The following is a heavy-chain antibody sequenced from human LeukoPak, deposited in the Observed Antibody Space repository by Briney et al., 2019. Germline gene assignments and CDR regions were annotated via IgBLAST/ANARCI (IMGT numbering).Heavy chain of an antibody. J-gene: IGHJ4*02. V-gene: IGHV3-23*01. Sequence: GGSLRLSCAASGFTFSSYAMSWVRQAPGKGLEWVSAISGSGGSTYYADSVKGRFTISRDNSKNTLYLQMGSLRAEDMAVYYCARGPVVYATIDYWGQGTLVTVSS. CDR3: ARGPVVYATIDY. CDR1: GFTFSSYA. D-gene: IGHD2-8*02. CDR2: ISGSGGST.